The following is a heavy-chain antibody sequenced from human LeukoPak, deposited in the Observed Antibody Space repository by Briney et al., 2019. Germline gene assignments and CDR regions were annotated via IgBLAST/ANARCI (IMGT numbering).Heavy chain of an antibody. Sequence: GGSLRLSCAASGFTISSYGMHWVRQARGKGLEWVAVISYDGSNKYYADSVKGRFTISRDNSKNTLYLQMNSLRAEDTAVYYCAKERPYYYDTSGYKSYYFDYWGQGTLVTVSS. CDR1: GFTISSYG. J-gene: IGHJ4*02. CDR2: ISYDGSNK. D-gene: IGHD3-22*01. CDR3: AKERPYYYDTSGYKSYYFDY. V-gene: IGHV3-30*18.